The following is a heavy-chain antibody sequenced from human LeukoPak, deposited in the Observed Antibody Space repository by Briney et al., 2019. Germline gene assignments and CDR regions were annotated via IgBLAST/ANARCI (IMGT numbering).Heavy chain of an antibody. CDR2: INHSGST. J-gene: IGHJ4*02. CDR3: ARRQRGCSYGTRIDY. V-gene: IGHV4-34*01. Sequence: PSETLSLTCAVYGGSFSGYYWSWIRQPPGKGLEWIGEINHSGSTNYNPSLKSRVTISVDTSKNQFSLKLSSVTAADTAVYYCARRQRGCSYGTRIDYWGQGTLVTVSS. CDR1: GGSFSGYY. D-gene: IGHD5-18*01.